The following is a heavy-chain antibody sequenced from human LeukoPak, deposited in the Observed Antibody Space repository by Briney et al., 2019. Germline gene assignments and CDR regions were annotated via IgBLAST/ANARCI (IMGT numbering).Heavy chain of an antibody. Sequence: SQTLSLTCTVSGGSISSGDYYWSWIRQPPGKGLEWIGEINHSGSTNYNPSLKSRVTISVDTSKNQFSLKLSSVTAADTAVYYCARCGIAAAGTSYYYYYMDVWGKGTTVTVSS. D-gene: IGHD6-13*01. J-gene: IGHJ6*03. CDR2: INHSGST. CDR1: GGSISSGDYY. CDR3: ARCGIAAAGTSYYYYYMDV. V-gene: IGHV4-30-4*08.